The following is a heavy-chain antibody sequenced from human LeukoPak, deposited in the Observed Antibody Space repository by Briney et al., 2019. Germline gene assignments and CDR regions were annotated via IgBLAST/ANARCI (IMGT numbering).Heavy chain of an antibody. J-gene: IGHJ6*02. Sequence: SETLSLTCTVSGGSITNSYWSWLRQPAGKGLEWIGRIYSTGTTNYNPSLTGRVTISVDTSKNQFSLKLSSVTAADTAVYYCARQQYQLYGMDVWGQGTTVTVSS. D-gene: IGHD2-2*01. CDR1: GGSITNSY. CDR2: IYSTGTT. V-gene: IGHV4-4*07. CDR3: ARQQYQLYGMDV.